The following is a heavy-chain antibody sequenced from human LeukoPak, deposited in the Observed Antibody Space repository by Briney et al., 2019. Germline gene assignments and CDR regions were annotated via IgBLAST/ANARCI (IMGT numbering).Heavy chain of an antibody. D-gene: IGHD1-26*01. CDR2: ISGSGAST. Sequence: PGGSLRLSCAASEFTFSSYAMTWVRQAPGKGLEWVSGISGSGASTYYPDPVKGRFTISRDNSKNTLYLQMNSLRAEDTAVYYCAKIRRPATTYSYYGLDVWGQGTTVTVSS. J-gene: IGHJ6*02. V-gene: IGHV3-23*01. CDR3: AKIRRPATTYSYYGLDV. CDR1: EFTFSSYA.